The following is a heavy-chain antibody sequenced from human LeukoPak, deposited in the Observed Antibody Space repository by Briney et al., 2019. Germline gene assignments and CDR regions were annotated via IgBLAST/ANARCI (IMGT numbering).Heavy chain of an antibody. CDR2: IYYSGST. J-gene: IGHJ4*02. CDR1: GFTFSSYS. D-gene: IGHD3-10*01. V-gene: IGHV4-39*01. CDR3: ARGAGGSGSYYYISFGYYFDY. Sequence: GSLRLSCAASGFTFSSYSMNWIRQPPGKGLEWIGSIYYSGSTYYNPSLKSRVTISVDTSKNQFSLKLSSVTAADTAVYYCARGAGGSGSYYYISFGYYFDYWGQGTLVTVSS.